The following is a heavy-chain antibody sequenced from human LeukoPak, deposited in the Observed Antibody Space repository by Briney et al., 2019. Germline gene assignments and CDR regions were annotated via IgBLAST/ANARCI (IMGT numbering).Heavy chain of an antibody. CDR2: IDNAGSIT. J-gene: IGHJ4*02. CDR3: VRSAFHAGSGNYYDY. CDR1: GFTFSNYW. V-gene: IGHV3-74*03. D-gene: IGHD3-22*01. Sequence: GGSLRLSCAASGFTFSNYWIHWVRQAPGKGLVWVSRIDNAGSITTYADSVKGRFTISRDNAENTLYLQMNSLRVEDMAVYYCVRSAFHAGSGNYYDYWGQGTLVTVSS.